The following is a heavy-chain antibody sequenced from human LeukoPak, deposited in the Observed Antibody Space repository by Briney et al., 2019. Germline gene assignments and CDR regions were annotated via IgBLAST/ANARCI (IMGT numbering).Heavy chain of an antibody. CDR3: ARDGSGYSYGFGH. Sequence: VSVRVSCKASGYTFTSYAMNWVRQAPGQGLEWMGWINTNTGNPTFAQGFTGRFVFSLDTSVSTAYLQISSLKAEGTAVYYCARDGSGYSYGFGHWGQGTLVTVSS. CDR1: GYTFTSYA. J-gene: IGHJ4*02. D-gene: IGHD5-18*01. V-gene: IGHV7-4-1*02. CDR2: INTNTGNP.